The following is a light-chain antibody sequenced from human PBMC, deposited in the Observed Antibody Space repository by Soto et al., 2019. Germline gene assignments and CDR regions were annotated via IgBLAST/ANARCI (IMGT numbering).Light chain of an antibody. CDR2: EVV. Sequence: QSVLTQPPSPPGSPGQSAPFSALGTKKDIGVYDFVSWYQHHPGKAPRLIIYEVVQRPSGVPDRFSGSKSGNTASLTVSGLQAADEADYFCKSYAGSNTYVFGSGTKVTVL. CDR3: KSYAGSNTYV. CDR1: KKDIGVYDF. J-gene: IGLJ1*01. V-gene: IGLV2-8*01.